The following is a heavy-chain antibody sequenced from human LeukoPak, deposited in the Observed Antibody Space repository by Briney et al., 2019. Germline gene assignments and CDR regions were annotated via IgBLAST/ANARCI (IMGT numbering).Heavy chain of an antibody. CDR2: IKGDGSST. CDR1: GFTFTTYW. V-gene: IGHV3-74*01. J-gene: IGHJ4*02. CDR3: VRVVVPYYFDY. D-gene: IGHD2-2*01. Sequence: GGSLRLSCAASGFTFTTYWMHWVRQVPGKGLVWVARIKGDGSSTRHADSMKGRFTISRDNAKNTLYLQMNSLRAEDTAVYYCVRVVVPYYFDYWGQGTLVTVSS.